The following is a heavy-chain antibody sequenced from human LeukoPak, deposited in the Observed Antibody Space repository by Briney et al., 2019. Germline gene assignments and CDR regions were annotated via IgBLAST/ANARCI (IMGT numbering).Heavy chain of an antibody. Sequence: ASVKVSCKASGGTFSSYAISWVRQAPGQGLEWMGRIIPIFGTANYAQKFQGRVTITADKSTSTAYMELSSLRSGDTAVYYCARDRYGSGSYWSWFDPWGQGTLVTVSS. D-gene: IGHD3-10*01. J-gene: IGHJ5*02. CDR1: GGTFSSYA. CDR3: ARDRYGSGSYWSWFDP. V-gene: IGHV1-69*06. CDR2: IIPIFGTA.